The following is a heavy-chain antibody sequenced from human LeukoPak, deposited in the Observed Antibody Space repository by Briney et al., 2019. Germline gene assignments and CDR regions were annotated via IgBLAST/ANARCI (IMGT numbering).Heavy chain of an antibody. CDR2: ISYDGSNK. V-gene: IGHV3-30-3*01. J-gene: IGHJ2*01. CDR3: AKDRTVGASYWYFDL. D-gene: IGHD1-26*01. CDR1: GFTFSTYA. Sequence: GGSLRLSCAASGFTFSTYAMHWVRQAPGKGLEWVAVISYDGSNKYYADSVKGRFTISRDNSKNTLYLQMNSLRAEDTAVYYCAKDRTVGASYWYFDLWGRGTLVTVSS.